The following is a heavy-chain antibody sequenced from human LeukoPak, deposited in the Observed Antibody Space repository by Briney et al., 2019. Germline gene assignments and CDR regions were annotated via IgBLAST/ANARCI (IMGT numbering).Heavy chain of an antibody. D-gene: IGHD1-26*01. V-gene: IGHV3-23*01. CDR3: ARSPGILGTNYFDY. CDR1: GFTFSSYG. CDR2: ISGSGGST. Sequence: GGSLRLSCAASGFTFSSYGTSWVRQAPGKGLEWVSAISGSGGSTYYADSVKGRFTISGDNFKNTLYLQMNSLRAEDTSVYYCARSPGILGTNYFDYWGQGTLVTVSS. J-gene: IGHJ4*02.